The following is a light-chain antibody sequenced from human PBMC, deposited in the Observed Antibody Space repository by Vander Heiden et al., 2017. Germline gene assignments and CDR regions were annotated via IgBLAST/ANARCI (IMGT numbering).Light chain of an antibody. J-gene: IGKJ2*01. CDR3: QEYNSYPYT. Sequence: DIQMTQSPSTLSASVGDRVTITCRASQSISSWLAWYQQKPGKAPKLLIYKASSLESGVPSRFSGSGSGTEFTLTISSLQPDDFATYYCQEYNSYPYTFGQGTKLEIK. V-gene: IGKV1-5*03. CDR2: KAS. CDR1: QSISSW.